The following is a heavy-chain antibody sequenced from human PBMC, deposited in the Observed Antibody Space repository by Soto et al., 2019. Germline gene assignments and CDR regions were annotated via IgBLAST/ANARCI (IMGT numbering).Heavy chain of an antibody. D-gene: IGHD3-10*02. V-gene: IGHV4-61*03. CDR3: ARVNYLPHAFDI. CDR2: FYYSGRT. J-gene: IGHJ3*02. Sequence: SETLSLTCTVSGDSVSSGNSYWTWIRQPPGKGLEWIGYFYYSGRTNYNPSLTSRVTISGDTSKNHFSLKLNSVTAADTAVYYCARVNYLPHAFDIWGQGTMVTVSS. CDR1: GDSVSSGNSY.